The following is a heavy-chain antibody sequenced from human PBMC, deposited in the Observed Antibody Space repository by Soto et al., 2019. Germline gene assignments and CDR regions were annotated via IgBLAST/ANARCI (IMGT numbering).Heavy chain of an antibody. V-gene: IGHV4-30-4*01. J-gene: IGHJ4*02. CDR3: TRGPSVDKVDY. D-gene: IGHD2-21*01. CDR1: GGSISTVNYS. Sequence: QVQLQEAGPGLVKPSQTLSLTCTVSGGSISTVNYSWSWIRQPPDKGLEGIGHIYNGGSTYNNPSLKSRVTISVDTSKNQFSLKLSSVSAADSAVYYCTRGPSVDKVDYWCQGTLVTVSS. CDR2: IYNGGST.